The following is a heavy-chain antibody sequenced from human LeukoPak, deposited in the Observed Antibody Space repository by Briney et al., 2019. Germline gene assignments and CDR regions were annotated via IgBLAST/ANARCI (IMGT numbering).Heavy chain of an antibody. Sequence: SETLSLTCTVSGGSISSSSYYWGWIRQPPGKGLEWIGSIYYSGSTYYNPSLKSRVTISVDTSKNQFSLKLSSVTAADTAVYYCARRQALTIFGVVTPLGNWFDHWGQGTLVTVSS. CDR1: GGSISSSSYY. CDR3: ARRQALTIFGVVTPLGNWFDH. J-gene: IGHJ5*02. D-gene: IGHD3-3*01. V-gene: IGHV4-39*01. CDR2: IYYSGST.